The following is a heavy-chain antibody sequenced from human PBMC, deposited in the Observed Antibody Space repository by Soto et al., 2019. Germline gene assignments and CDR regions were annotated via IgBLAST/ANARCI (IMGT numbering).Heavy chain of an antibody. CDR3: ARLHRYSSSS. D-gene: IGHD6-13*01. V-gene: IGHV1-69*02. CDR2: IIPILGIA. CDR1: GGTFSSYT. Sequence: QVQLVQSGAEVKKPGSSVKVSCKASGGTFSSYTISWVRQAPGQGLEWMGRIIPILGIANYAQKFQGRVTIXXDKSTSTAYMELSSLRSEDTAVYYCARLHRYSSSSWGQGTLVTVSS. J-gene: IGHJ4*02.